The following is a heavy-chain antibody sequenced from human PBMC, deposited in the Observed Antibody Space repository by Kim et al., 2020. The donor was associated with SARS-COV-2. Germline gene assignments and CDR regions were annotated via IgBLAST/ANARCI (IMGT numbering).Heavy chain of an antibody. Sequence: SETLSLTCAVYGGSFSGYYWSWIRQSPGKGLEWIGEINHSGPTDYSPSLKSRVSLSRDTSTNQFSLNLKSVTAADSAGYFCARGGYYYPFDYWGQGTLVT. V-gene: IGHV4-34*01. CDR3: ARGGYYYPFDY. CDR2: INHSGPT. CDR1: GGSFSGYY. J-gene: IGHJ4*02. D-gene: IGHD3-22*01.